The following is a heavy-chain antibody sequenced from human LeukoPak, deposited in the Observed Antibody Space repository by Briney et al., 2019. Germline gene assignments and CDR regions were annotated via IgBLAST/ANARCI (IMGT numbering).Heavy chain of an antibody. CDR1: GFTVYNTY. J-gene: IGHJ5*02. V-gene: IGHV3-53*01. CDR3: ARVALYQSLPFDL. CDR2: IDAGGST. Sequence: GGSLRLSCSASGFTVYNTYMSWVRQAPGKGLEWVSFIDAGGSTDYADSVKGRFTISRDNSNNTLYLQMNSLRAEDTAVYFCARVALYQSLPFDLWGQGCLVTVSS. D-gene: IGHD2-2*02.